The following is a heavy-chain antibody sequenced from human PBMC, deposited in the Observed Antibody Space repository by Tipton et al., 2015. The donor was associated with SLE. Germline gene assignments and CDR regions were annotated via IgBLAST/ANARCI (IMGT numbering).Heavy chain of an antibody. CDR1: GDSISNINSY. CDR3: ARDTTLGRYWYFDL. Sequence: LRLSCTVSGDSISNINSYWAWIRQPPGKGLEWIGHIYHSGSSDYNPSLKSRVTISVDTSKNQLSLSLSSVTAADTAVYYCARDTTLGRYWYFDLWGRGTLVTVSS. V-gene: IGHV4-61*01. D-gene: IGHD1-1*01. CDR2: IYHSGSS. J-gene: IGHJ2*01.